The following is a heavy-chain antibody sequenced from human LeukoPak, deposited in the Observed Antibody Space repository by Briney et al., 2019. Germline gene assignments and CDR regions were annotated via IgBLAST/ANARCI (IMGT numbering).Heavy chain of an antibody. CDR2: ISSNGGST. V-gene: IGHV3-64*01. J-gene: IGHJ4*02. Sequence: GGSLRLSCAASGFTFSSYAMHWVRQAPGKGLEYVSAISSNGGSTYYANSVKGRFTTSRDNSKNTLYLQMGSLRAEDMAVYYCARVGTAMLGGYDYWGQGTLVTVSS. CDR3: ARVGTAMLGGYDY. CDR1: GFTFSSYA. D-gene: IGHD5-18*01.